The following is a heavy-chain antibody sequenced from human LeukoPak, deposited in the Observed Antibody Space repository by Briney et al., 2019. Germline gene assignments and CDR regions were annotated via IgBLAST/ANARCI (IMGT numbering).Heavy chain of an antibody. J-gene: IGHJ1*01. Sequence: PGGSLRLSCAASGFTFSSYAMSWVRQAPGKGLEWVSAISGSGGSTYYADSVKGRFTISRDNSKNPLYLQMNSLRAEDTAVYYCAKDFSYYYDSSGRGGHWGQGTLVTVSS. V-gene: IGHV3-23*01. CDR3: AKDFSYYYDSSGRGGH. D-gene: IGHD3-22*01. CDR2: ISGSGGST. CDR1: GFTFSSYA.